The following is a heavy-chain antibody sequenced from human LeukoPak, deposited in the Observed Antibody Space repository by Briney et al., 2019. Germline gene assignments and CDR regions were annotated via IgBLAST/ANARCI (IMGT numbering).Heavy chain of an antibody. CDR1: GFTLSSLA. Sequence: GGSLRLSCAASGFTLSSLAMHWVRQAPGKGLEWVSSSCTRSGTKYYADSVMGRFTIYRDSAMNSVSLQINRLRDEDTAVYYCLLQMTYGELSDPDFRGQGTLVTVSS. V-gene: IGHV3-21*01. D-gene: IGHD3-16*02. J-gene: IGHJ4*02. CDR2: SCTRSGTK. CDR3: LLQMTYGELSDPDF.